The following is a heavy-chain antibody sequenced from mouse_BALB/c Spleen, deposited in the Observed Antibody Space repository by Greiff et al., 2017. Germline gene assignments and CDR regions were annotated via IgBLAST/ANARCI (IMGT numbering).Heavy chain of an antibody. CDR2: IYPGSGST. D-gene: IGHD2-1*01. J-gene: IGHJ3*01. CDR3: TRNGNL. V-gene: IGHV1S22*01. Sequence: LKQPGSELVRPGASVKLSCKASGYTFTSYWMHWVKQRPGQGLEWIGNIYPGSGSTNYDEKFKSKATLTVDTSSSTAYMQLSSLTSEDSAVYYCTRNGNLWGQGTLVTVSA. CDR1: GYTFTSYW.